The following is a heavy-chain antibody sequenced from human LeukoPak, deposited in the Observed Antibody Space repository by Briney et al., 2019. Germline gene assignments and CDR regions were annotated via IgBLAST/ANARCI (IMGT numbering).Heavy chain of an antibody. CDR2: INHSGST. V-gene: IGHV4-34*01. J-gene: IGHJ3*02. CDR1: RGSFNGYY. CDR3: ARMTSGAFDM. Sequence: PSETLSLTCAVYRGSFNGYYWSWIRQPPGKGLEWIGEINHSGSTNCNPSLKSRVTMSVDTSKNQFSLKLGSVTAADPAVYYCARMTSGAFDMWGQGTMVTVSS.